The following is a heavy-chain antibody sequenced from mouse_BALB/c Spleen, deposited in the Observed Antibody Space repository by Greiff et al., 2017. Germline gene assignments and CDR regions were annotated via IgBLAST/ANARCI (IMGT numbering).Heavy chain of an antibody. CDR1: GFTFSSYA. V-gene: IGHV5-6-5*01. Sequence: VQLKESGGGLVKPGGSLKLSCAASGFTFSSYAMSWVRQTPEKRLEWVASISSGGSTYYPDSVKGRFTISRDNARNILYLQMSSLRSEDTAMYYCARGPPMDYWGQGTSVTVSS. CDR2: ISSGGST. CDR3: ARGPPMDY. J-gene: IGHJ4*01.